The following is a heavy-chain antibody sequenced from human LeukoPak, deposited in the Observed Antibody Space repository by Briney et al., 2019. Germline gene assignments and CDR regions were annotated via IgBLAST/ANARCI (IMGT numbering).Heavy chain of an antibody. D-gene: IGHD6-6*01. CDR2: ISYDGSNK. J-gene: IGHJ4*02. CDR3: AKDYSSSGLDY. V-gene: IGHV3-30*18. CDR1: GFTISSYG. Sequence: GRTLRLSCAASGFTISSYGMHWARQTPAKELEWVAVISYDGSNKYYADSVKGRFSISRDNSKNTRYLQMNSMRAEDTAVYYCAKDYSSSGLDYWGQGTLVTVSS.